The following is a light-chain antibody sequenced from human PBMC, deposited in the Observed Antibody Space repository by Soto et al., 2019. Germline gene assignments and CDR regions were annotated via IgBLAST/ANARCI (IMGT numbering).Light chain of an antibody. CDR1: QGISSY. CDR3: QQYYSYPRT. CDR2: AAS. J-gene: IGKJ1*01. V-gene: IGKV1-8*01. Sequence: AIRMTQSPSSFSASTGDRVTITCRASQGISSYLAWYQQKPGKAPKLLIYAASTLQSGVPSRFSGSGSGTDFTLTISCLQSEDFAIYCCQQYYSYPRTFCQGTKLEIK.